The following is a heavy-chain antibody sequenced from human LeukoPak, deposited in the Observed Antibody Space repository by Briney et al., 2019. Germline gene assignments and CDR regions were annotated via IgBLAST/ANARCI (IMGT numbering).Heavy chain of an antibody. D-gene: IGHD3-3*01. J-gene: IGHJ4*02. V-gene: IGHV3-74*01. CDR2: INTDGSST. CDR1: GFTFSSYW. Sequence: GGSLRLSCAASGFTFSSYWMHWVRQAPGKRLVWVSRINTDGSSTSYADSVKGRFTISRDNAKNTLYLQMNSLRAEDTAVYYCARGSYDFWSGYYPYWGQGTLVTVSS. CDR3: ARGSYDFWSGYYPY.